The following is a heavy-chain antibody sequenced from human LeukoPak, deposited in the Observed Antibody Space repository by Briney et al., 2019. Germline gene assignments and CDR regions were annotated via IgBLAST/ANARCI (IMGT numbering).Heavy chain of an antibody. Sequence: PGGSLRLSCAASGFTFSSYAMSWVRQAPGKGLEWVSSISSSSSYIYYADSVKGRFTISRDNAKNSLYLQMNSLRAEDTAVYYCAKLYSSSWYYFDYWGQGTLVTVSS. CDR2: ISSSSSYI. V-gene: IGHV3-21*01. CDR3: AKLYSSSWYYFDY. J-gene: IGHJ4*02. CDR1: GFTFSSYA. D-gene: IGHD6-13*01.